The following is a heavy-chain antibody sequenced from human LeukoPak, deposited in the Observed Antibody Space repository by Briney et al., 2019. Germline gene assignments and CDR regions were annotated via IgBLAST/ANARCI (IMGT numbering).Heavy chain of an antibody. CDR3: ARGRIVGATLYYFDY. Sequence: EASVKVSCKASGYTFTSYGISWVRQAPGQGLEWMGWISAYNGSTNYVQKLQGRVTMTTDTSTSTAYMELRSLRSDDTAVYYCARGRIVGATLYYFDYWGQGTLVTVSS. CDR1: GYTFTSYG. J-gene: IGHJ4*02. CDR2: ISAYNGST. V-gene: IGHV1-18*01. D-gene: IGHD1-26*01.